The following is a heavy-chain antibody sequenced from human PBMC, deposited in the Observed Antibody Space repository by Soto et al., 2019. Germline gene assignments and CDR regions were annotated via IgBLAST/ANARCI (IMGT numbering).Heavy chain of an antibody. CDR3: TTDRFSYISGWSGDWFDP. J-gene: IGHJ5*02. CDR2: IKSKVDGGTT. CDR1: GFSFSNAW. Sequence: GGSLRLSCAPSGFSFSNAWLNWVRQAPGKGLEWVGRIKSKVDGGTTDYAAPVKGRFTISRDDSKDTLYLQMNSLNTEDTAVYYCTTDRFSYISGWSGDWFDPWGQGTLVTVSS. D-gene: IGHD6-19*01. V-gene: IGHV3-15*07.